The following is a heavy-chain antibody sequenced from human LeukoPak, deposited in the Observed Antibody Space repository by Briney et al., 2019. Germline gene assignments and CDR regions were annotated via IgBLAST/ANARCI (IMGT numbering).Heavy chain of an antibody. D-gene: IGHD6-19*01. J-gene: IGHJ1*01. CDR1: GYSFTSYW. Sequence: GESLRISCKGSGYSFTSYWISWVRQMPGKGLEWMGRIDPSDSYINYSPSFQGHVTISADKSISTAYLQWSSLKASGTAMYYCAGAGIAVAGNAEYFQHWGQGTLVTVSS. CDR2: IDPSDSYI. V-gene: IGHV5-10-1*01. CDR3: AGAGIAVAGNAEYFQH.